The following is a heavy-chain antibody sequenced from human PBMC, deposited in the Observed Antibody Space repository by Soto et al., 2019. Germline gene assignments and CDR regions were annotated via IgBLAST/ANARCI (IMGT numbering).Heavy chain of an antibody. CDR1: GFTFSSYA. V-gene: IGHV3-30-3*01. D-gene: IGHD3-3*01. CDR3: AGETYYDFWSGPYYGMDV. J-gene: IGHJ6*02. CDR2: ISYDGSNK. Sequence: PGGSLRLSCAASGFTFSSYAMHWVRQAPGKGLEWVAVISYDGSNKYYADSVKGRFTISRDNSKNTLYLQMNSLRAEDTAVYYCAGETYYDFWSGPYYGMDVWGQGTKVTVSS.